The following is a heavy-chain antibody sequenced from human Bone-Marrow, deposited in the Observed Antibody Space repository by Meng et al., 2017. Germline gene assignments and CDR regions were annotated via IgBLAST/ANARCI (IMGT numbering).Heavy chain of an antibody. Sequence: QLTEAGGGLLHRSGTFSRTCAVYGGSSGGYYWSWIRQPPGKGLEWIGEINHSGSTNYTPSLKSRVTISVDTSKNQFSLKLSSVTAADTAVYYCARLAYDSSGYWFDYWGQGTLVTVSS. CDR1: GGSSGGYY. D-gene: IGHD3-22*01. CDR2: INHSGST. V-gene: IGHV4-34*01. J-gene: IGHJ4*02. CDR3: ARLAYDSSGYWFDY.